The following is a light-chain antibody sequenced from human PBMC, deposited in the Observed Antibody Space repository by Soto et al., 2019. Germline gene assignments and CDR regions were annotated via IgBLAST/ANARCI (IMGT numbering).Light chain of an antibody. J-gene: IGKJ4*01. V-gene: IGKV1-5*03. CDR1: QSISSW. CDR3: QQYNSYSRLT. Sequence: MTQPPSTLSAAVSHAVTITFLSSQSISSWLAWYQQKPGKSPKLLIYEASSLESGVPSRFSGSASGKEFTLTISSLQPDEFATYYCQQYNSYSRLTFGGGTKVHIK. CDR2: EAS.